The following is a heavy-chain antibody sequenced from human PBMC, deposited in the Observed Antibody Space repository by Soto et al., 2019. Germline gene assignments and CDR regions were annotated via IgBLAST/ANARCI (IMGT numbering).Heavy chain of an antibody. V-gene: IGHV1-69*08. Sequence: QVQLVQSGAEVKKPGSSVKVSCKASRGTFSSYTISWVRPAPGQGLEWMGRIIPILGIANYAQKFQGRVTITADKSTSTAYMELSSLRSEDTAVYYCAREIRGYYDSSGYWDYWGQGTLVTVSS. CDR2: IIPILGIA. CDR1: RGTFSSYT. J-gene: IGHJ4*02. CDR3: AREIRGYYDSSGYWDY. D-gene: IGHD3-22*01.